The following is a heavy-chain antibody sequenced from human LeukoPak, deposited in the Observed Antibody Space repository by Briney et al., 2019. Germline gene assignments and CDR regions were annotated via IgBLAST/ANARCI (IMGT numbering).Heavy chain of an antibody. CDR2: ISFDGSDH. D-gene: IGHD5-18*01. CDR3: AKDYEDTAGAGLDS. CDR1: GSTFSHHG. Sequence: GRPLGLSCAATGSTFSHHGMHWVRQAPGKGLEWVAAISFDGSDHYYADSVKGRLTMSRDNSKDTVCLQMNSLRAEDTAVYYCAKDYEDTAGAGLDSWGQGSLVTVSS. V-gene: IGHV3-30*18. J-gene: IGHJ4*02.